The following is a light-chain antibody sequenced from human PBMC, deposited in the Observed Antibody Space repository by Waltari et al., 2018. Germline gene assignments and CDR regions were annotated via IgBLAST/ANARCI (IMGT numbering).Light chain of an antibody. CDR3: QQRSGWPPSIT. CDR2: EAT. V-gene: IGKV1-5*03. CDR1: QSIGSW. Sequence: DIQMTQSPSTLSASVGDRVTITCRASQSIGSWLAWYQQKPGKAPKLLIYEATSLESGVPSRFSASGSGTEFTLTISSLQPDDFALYYCQQRSGWPPSITFGQGTRLEI. J-gene: IGKJ5*01.